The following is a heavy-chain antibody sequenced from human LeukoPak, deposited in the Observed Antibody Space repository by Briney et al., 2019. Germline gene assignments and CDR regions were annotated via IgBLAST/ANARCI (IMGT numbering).Heavy chain of an antibody. Sequence: PSETLSLTCTVSGGSISSGSYYWSWIRQPAGKGLEWIGRIYTSGSTNYNPSLKSRVTISVDTSKNQFSLKLSSVTAADTAVYYCARDLPPSWSSNAFDIWGQGTMVTVSS. CDR2: IYTSGST. J-gene: IGHJ3*02. D-gene: IGHD2-15*01. CDR1: GGSISSGSYY. V-gene: IGHV4-61*02. CDR3: ARDLPPSWSSNAFDI.